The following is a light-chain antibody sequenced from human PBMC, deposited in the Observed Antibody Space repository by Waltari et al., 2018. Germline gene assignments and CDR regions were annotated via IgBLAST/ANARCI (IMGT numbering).Light chain of an antibody. Sequence: QSALTQPASVSGSPGQSITISCNGTSSDIGVYNHVSWYQQHPGKAPKLILYDFAYRPSGVSDRFSGSKSGNTASLTISGLQAEDEADYYCNSYTVSSAVIFGGGTRLTVL. CDR3: NSYTVSSAVI. J-gene: IGLJ2*01. CDR1: SSDIGVYNH. V-gene: IGLV2-14*03. CDR2: DFA.